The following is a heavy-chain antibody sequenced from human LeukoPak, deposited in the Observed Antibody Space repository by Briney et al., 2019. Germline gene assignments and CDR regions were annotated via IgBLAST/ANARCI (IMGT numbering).Heavy chain of an antibody. Sequence: PGGSLRLSCAASGFAFTSFAMSWVRQAPGRGLEWVATVSGSGGTTYYADSVKGRFTISSDSSKNTVFLQMTSLRAEDTAVYFCATEGFGSGWSLANYFGHWGQGTLVTVSS. CDR1: GFAFTSFA. J-gene: IGHJ4*02. CDR3: ATEGFGSGWSLANYFGH. D-gene: IGHD6-19*01. V-gene: IGHV3-23*01. CDR2: VSGSGGTT.